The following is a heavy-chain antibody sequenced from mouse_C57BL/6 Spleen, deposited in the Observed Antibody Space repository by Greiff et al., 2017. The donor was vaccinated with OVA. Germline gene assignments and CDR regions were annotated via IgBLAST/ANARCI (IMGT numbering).Heavy chain of an antibody. Sequence: QVQLQQPGAELVRPGSSVKLSCKASGYTFTSYWMHWVKQRPIQGLEWIGNIDPSDSETHYNQKFKGKATLTADKSSSTAYMQFSSLTSEDSAIYYCARYEDYYGSSYFDYWGQGTTLTVSS. CDR1: GYTFTSYW. J-gene: IGHJ2*01. CDR2: IDPSDSET. D-gene: IGHD1-1*01. CDR3: ARYEDYYGSSYFDY. V-gene: IGHV1-52*01.